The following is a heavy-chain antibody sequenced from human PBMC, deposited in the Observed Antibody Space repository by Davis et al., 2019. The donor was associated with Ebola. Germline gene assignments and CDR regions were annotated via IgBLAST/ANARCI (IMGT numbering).Heavy chain of an antibody. D-gene: IGHD5-12*01. CDR1: GDSVSISSGG. CDR2: TYYSSKWYT. Sequence: HSQTLSLTCAVSGDSVSISSGGYPVMTPCASRGLECVGRTYYSSKWYTDSTLSVKSRITISADKAKNKWSLHREAVTPDDTAVYYCARGWLRSAFDQWGQGTLVTVSS. CDR3: ARGWLRSAFDQ. V-gene: IGHV6-1*01. J-gene: IGHJ4*02.